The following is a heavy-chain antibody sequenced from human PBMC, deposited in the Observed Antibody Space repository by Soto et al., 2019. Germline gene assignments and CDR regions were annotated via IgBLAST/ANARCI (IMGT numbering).Heavy chain of an antibody. D-gene: IGHD6-19*01. Sequence: EVQLVESGGGLVKPGGSLRLSCAASGFTFSNAWMSWVRQAPGKGLEWVGRIKSKTDGGTTEYAAPVKGRFTISRDESKITRYLKMNSQQTVATAVYYGTPARCIAVAGTSAFDIWRQGTMVTASS. V-gene: IGHV3-15*01. CDR3: TPARCIAVAGTSAFDI. J-gene: IGHJ3*02. CDR2: IKSKTDGGTT. CDR1: GFTFSNAW.